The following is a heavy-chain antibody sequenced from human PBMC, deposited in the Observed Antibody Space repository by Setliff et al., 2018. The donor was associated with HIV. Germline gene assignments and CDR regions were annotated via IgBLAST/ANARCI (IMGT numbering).Heavy chain of an antibody. V-gene: IGHV4-59*05. CDR3: AVTTMSHDL. CDR1: GDSSSNDY. Sequence: SETLSLTCTVSGDSSSNDYWTWVRQPPGKGLEWIGSIYFTGDSYYDPSLKSRVTTSVDTSNNQFSLILSPVTAADTAVYYCAVTTMSHDLWGPGTLVTVSS. CDR2: IYFTGDS. J-gene: IGHJ5*02. D-gene: IGHD1-1*01.